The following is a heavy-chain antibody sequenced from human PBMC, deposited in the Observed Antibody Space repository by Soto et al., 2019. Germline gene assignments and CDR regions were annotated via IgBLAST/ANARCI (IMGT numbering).Heavy chain of an antibody. CDR1: GFTFSSYS. Sequence: PGGSLRLSCAASGFTFSSYSMNWVRQAPGKGLEWVSSISSSSSYIYYADSVKGRFTISRDNAKNSLYLQMNSLRAEDTAVYYCARSADIVVVPAAPWMDVWGQGTTVTVSS. D-gene: IGHD2-2*01. CDR3: ARSADIVVVPAAPWMDV. CDR2: ISSSSSYI. V-gene: IGHV3-21*01. J-gene: IGHJ6*02.